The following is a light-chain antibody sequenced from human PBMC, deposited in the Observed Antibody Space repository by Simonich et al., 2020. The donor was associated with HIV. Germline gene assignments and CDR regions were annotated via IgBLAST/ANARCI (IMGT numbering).Light chain of an antibody. Sequence: EIVMTQSPATLSVSPGERATLSCRASQSVSSDLAWYHQEPGQAPRLLIYGASTRATGIPARFSGSGSGTEFTLTISRMQSEDFAVYYCQQYNNWPPGTFGQGTKVEIK. V-gene: IGKV3-15*01. J-gene: IGKJ1*01. CDR1: QSVSSD. CDR3: QQYNNWPPGT. CDR2: GAS.